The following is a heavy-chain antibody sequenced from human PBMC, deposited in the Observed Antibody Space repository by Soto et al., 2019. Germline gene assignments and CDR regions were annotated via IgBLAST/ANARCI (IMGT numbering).Heavy chain of an antibody. V-gene: IGHV1-46*01. D-gene: IGHD6-6*01. CDR2: INPSGGIT. J-gene: IGHJ4*02. CDR1: GYTFTSYY. CDR3: ARAAIAARSLDY. Sequence: QVQLVQSGAEVKKPGASVKVSCKASGYTFTSYYIHWVRQAPGQGLEWMGIINPSGGITNYAQKFQGRVTMTRDTSTSTVYMDLSSLRSEDTAVYYCARAAIAARSLDYWGQGTLVTVSS.